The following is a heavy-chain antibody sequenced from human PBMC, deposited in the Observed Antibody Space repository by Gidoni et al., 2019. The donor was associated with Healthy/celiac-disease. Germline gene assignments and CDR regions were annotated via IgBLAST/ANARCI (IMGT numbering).Heavy chain of an antibody. CDR2: INHSGST. D-gene: IGHD2-21*02. Sequence: QVQLQQWGAGLLKPSETLSLTCAVYGGSFSGYYWSWIRQPPGKGLEWIGEINHSGSTNYNPSLKSRVTISVDTSKNQFSLKLSSVTAADTAVYYCARLFSRGIVVVTAGRYNWFDPWGQGTLVTVSS. CDR1: GGSFSGYY. CDR3: ARLFSRGIVVVTAGRYNWFDP. J-gene: IGHJ5*02. V-gene: IGHV4-34*01.